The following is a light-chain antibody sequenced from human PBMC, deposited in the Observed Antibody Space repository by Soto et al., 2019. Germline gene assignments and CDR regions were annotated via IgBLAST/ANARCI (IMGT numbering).Light chain of an antibody. V-gene: IGKV1-39*01. Sequence: DIQMTQSPSSLSASVGDRVTITCRASQSISSYLNWYQQKPGKAPKLLIYAASSLQSGVESRFSGSGSGTDFTLTIITLQREDFATYYCQQSYSTPPNTFGKGTKLEIK. J-gene: IGKJ2*01. CDR1: QSISSY. CDR2: AAS. CDR3: QQSYSTPPNT.